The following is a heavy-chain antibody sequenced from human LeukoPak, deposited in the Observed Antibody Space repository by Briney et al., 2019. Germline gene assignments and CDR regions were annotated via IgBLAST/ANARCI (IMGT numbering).Heavy chain of an antibody. V-gene: IGHV1-2*06. CDR1: GYTLTGNY. D-gene: IGHD3-22*01. CDR3: ARGRGDDTVSYFDS. J-gene: IGHJ4*02. CDR2: INPNSGGT. Sequence: ASVKVSCKASGYTLTGNYMHWVRQAAGQGLEWMGRINPNSGGTNSAQMFQGRITMTRDTSISTAYMELSRLRSDDTAVYFCARGRGDDTVSYFDSWGQGTLVTVSS.